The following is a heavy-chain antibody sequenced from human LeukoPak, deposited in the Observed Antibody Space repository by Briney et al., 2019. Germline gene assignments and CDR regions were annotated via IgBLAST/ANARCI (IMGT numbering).Heavy chain of an antibody. D-gene: IGHD2-2*01. CDR2: IYYSGST. CDR1: GGSISSYY. CDR3: ARGGGGVVVPAATFDY. V-gene: IGHV4-59*01. J-gene: IGHJ4*02. Sequence: SETLSLTCTVSGGSISSYYWSWIRQPPGKGLEWIGYIYYSGSTNYNPSLKSRATISVDTSKNQFSLKLSSVTAADTAVYYCARGGGGVVVPAATFDYWGQGTLVTVSS.